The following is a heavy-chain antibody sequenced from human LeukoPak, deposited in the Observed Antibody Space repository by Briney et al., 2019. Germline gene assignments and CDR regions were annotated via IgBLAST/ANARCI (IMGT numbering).Heavy chain of an antibody. CDR1: GDSISSGDYS. D-gene: IGHD3-22*01. Sequence: SQTLSLTCAVSGDSISSGDYSWSWIRQPPGKGLEWIGYIYNSGTTNYNPSLKSRVTISVDTSKNQFSLKLSSVTAADTAIYYCARNGDDSSDYYYFDYWGQGTLVTVSS. J-gene: IGHJ4*02. V-gene: IGHV4-30-4*07. CDR3: ARNGDDSSDYYYFDY. CDR2: IYNSGTT.